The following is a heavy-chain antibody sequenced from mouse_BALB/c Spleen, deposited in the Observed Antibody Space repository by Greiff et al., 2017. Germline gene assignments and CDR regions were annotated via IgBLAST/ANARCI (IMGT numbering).Heavy chain of an antibody. CDR2: IRNKANGYTT. Sequence: EVKLMESGGGLVQPGGSLRLSCATSGFTFTAYYMSWVRQPPGKALEWLGFIRNKANGYTTEYSASVKGRFTISRDNSQSILYLQMNTLRAEDSATYYCAKDRLGHAYWGQGTLVTVSA. D-gene: IGHD4-1*01. V-gene: IGHV7-3*02. J-gene: IGHJ3*01. CDR3: AKDRLGHAY. CDR1: GFTFTAYY.